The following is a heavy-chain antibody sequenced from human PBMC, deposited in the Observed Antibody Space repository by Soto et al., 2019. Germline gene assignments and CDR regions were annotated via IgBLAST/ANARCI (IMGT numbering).Heavy chain of an antibody. D-gene: IGHD6-6*01. J-gene: IGHJ6*02. Sequence: GASVKVSCKASGGTFSSYAISWVRQAPGQGLEWMGGIIPIFGTANYAQKFQGRVTITADESTSTAYMELSSLRSEDTAVYYCARAGSIAARPGAAYYYYGMDVWGQGTTVTVSS. CDR1: GGTFSSYA. CDR3: ARAGSIAARPGAAYYYYGMDV. CDR2: IIPIFGTA. V-gene: IGHV1-69*13.